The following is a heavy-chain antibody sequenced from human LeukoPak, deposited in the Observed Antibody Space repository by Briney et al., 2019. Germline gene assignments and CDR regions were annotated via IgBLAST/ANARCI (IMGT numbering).Heavy chain of an antibody. J-gene: IGHJ5*02. CDR1: GGTFSSYA. Sequence: SVKVSCKASGGTFSSYAISWVRQAPGQGLEWMGGIIPIFGTANYAQKFQGRVTITTDESTSTAYMELSSLRSEDTAVYYCATDRDSGAGWFDPWGQGTLVTVSS. D-gene: IGHD6-25*01. CDR3: ATDRDSGAGWFDP. CDR2: IIPIFGTA. V-gene: IGHV1-69*05.